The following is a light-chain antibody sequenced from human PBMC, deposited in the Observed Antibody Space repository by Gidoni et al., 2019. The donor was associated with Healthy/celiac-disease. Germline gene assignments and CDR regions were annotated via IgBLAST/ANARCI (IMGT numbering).Light chain of an antibody. CDR2: KAS. V-gene: IGKV1-5*03. CDR3: QQYNGT. CDR1: QSISSW. J-gene: IGKJ1*01. Sequence: DIRMTQSPSTLSASVGDRVTITCRDSQSISSWLAWYQQKPGKAPKLLIYKASSLESGVPSRFSGSGSGTEFTLTISSLQPDDFASYYCQQYNGTFGQGTKVEIK.